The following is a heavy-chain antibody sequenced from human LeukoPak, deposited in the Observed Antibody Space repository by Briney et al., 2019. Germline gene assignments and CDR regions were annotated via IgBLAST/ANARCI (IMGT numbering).Heavy chain of an antibody. CDR1: DASITSTTDY. V-gene: IGHV4-39*01. CDR2: SYYTGRA. CDR3: VRHRQHCDGGSCFPPDS. D-gene: IGHD2-15*01. Sequence: SETLSLTCTVSDASITSTTDYWGWIRQPPGKRLEWIGASYYTGRAYYNPSLVSRFTISVDTSKHQFSLKLNSVTTTDTAIYYCVRHRQHCDGGSCFPPDSWGQGTLVTVSS. J-gene: IGHJ4*02.